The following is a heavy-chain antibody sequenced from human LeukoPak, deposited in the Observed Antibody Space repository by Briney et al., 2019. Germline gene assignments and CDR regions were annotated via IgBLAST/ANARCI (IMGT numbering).Heavy chain of an antibody. CDR1: GYTFTGYY. Sequence: LGASVKVSCKASGYTFTGYYMHWVRQAPGQGLEWMGWINPNSGGTNYAQKFQGRVTMTRDTSISTAYMELSRLRSDDTAVYYCARGRWLREDAFDIWGQGTMVTVSS. V-gene: IGHV1-2*03. D-gene: IGHD5-24*01. CDR3: ARGRWLREDAFDI. J-gene: IGHJ3*02. CDR2: INPNSGGT.